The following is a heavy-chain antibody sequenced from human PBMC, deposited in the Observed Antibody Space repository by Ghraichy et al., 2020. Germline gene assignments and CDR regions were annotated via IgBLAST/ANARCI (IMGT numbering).Heavy chain of an antibody. V-gene: IGHV4-39*01. Sequence: SETLSLTCTVSGGPISSSGYYWGWIRLPPGKGLEWIGSIYYSGSTYYNPSLKSRVTISVDTSKNQFSLKLSSVTAADTAVYYCARLDPQRGIAVAATNWGQGTLVTVSS. CDR2: IYYSGST. J-gene: IGHJ4*02. D-gene: IGHD6-19*01. CDR3: ARLDPQRGIAVAATN. CDR1: GGPISSSGYY.